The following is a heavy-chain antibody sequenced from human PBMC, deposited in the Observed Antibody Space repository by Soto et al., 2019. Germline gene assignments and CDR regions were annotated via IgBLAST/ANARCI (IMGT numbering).Heavy chain of an antibody. V-gene: IGHV4-31*03. CDR1: GGSISSGGYY. Sequence: QVQLQESGPGLVKPSQTLSLTCTVSGGSISSGGYYWSWIRQHPGKGLEWIGYIYYSGSTSYNPSPECRVTQPVDTSKNQFSLKLSSVTAADTAVYYCARVFGFGGMDVWGQGTTVTVSS. J-gene: IGHJ6*02. D-gene: IGHD3-10*01. CDR3: ARVFGFGGMDV. CDR2: IYYSGST.